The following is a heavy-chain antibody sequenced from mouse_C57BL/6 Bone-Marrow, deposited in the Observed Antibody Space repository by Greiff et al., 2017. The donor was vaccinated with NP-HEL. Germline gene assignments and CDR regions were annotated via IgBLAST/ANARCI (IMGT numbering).Heavy chain of an antibody. CDR3: ARDRITTVLDY. D-gene: IGHD1-1*01. CDR1: GYSITSGYY. J-gene: IGHJ2*01. Sequence: VQVVESGPGLVKPSQSLSLTCSVTGYSITSGYYWNWIRQFPGNKLEWMGYISYDGSNNYNPSLKNRISITRDTSKNQFFLKLNSVTTEDTATYYCARDRITTVLDYWGQGTTLTVSS. V-gene: IGHV3-6*01. CDR2: ISYDGSN.